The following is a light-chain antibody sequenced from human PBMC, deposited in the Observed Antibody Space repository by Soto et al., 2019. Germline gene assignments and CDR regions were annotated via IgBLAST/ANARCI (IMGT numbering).Light chain of an antibody. CDR2: RNN. CDR3: TVWDDSVRGRL. V-gene: IGLV1-47*01. J-gene: IGLJ2*01. CDR1: SSNIESNF. Sequence: QSVLTQPPSASGTPGQRVTISCSGSSSNIESNFVYWYQQFPGTAPRLLIYRNNQRPSGVPDRSSGSKSGTSASLAISALRCEDEADNYCTVWDDSVRGRLVGGGTKLTVL.